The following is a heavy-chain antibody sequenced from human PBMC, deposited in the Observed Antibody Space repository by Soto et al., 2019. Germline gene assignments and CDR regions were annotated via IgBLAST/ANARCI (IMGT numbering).Heavy chain of an antibody. D-gene: IGHD3-22*01. CDR1: GGSISSYY. Sequence: SETLSLSCTVSGGSISSYYWTWISQPPGKGLEWVGSIYYLGNTYYNPSLGSRVTISVDTSKNQFSLKLSSVTAADTAVFYCAGLYPYESSGYHLDYWSQGTLVTVSS. CDR3: AGLYPYESSGYHLDY. J-gene: IGHJ4*02. CDR2: IYYLGNT. V-gene: IGHV4-39*01.